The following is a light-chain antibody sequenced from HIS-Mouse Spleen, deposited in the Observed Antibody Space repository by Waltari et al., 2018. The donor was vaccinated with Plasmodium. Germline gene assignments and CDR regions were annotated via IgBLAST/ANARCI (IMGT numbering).Light chain of an antibody. V-gene: IGKV1-33*01. J-gene: IGKJ5*01. CDR3: QQYDNLPT. CDR2: DAS. Sequence: DIQRTQSPSSLSASVGDRVTITCQASQDISNYLNWYQQKPGKAPKLLIYDASNLEIGVPSRFSGSGSGTDFTFTISSLQPEDIATYYCQQYDNLPTFGQGTRLEIK. CDR1: QDISNY.